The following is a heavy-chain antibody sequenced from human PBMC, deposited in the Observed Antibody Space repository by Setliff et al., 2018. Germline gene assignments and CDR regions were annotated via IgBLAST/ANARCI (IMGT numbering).Heavy chain of an antibody. J-gene: IGHJ3*02. Sequence: SETLSLTCTVSGGSISSGSYYWSWIRQPAGKGLEWIGHIYTSGSTNYNPSLKSRVTISVDTSKNQFSLKLSSVTAADTAVYYCARQDGRITMIVVVMQAFDIWGQGTMVTVSS. V-gene: IGHV4-61*09. D-gene: IGHD3-22*01. CDR3: ARQDGRITMIVVVMQAFDI. CDR1: GGSISSGSYY. CDR2: IYTSGST.